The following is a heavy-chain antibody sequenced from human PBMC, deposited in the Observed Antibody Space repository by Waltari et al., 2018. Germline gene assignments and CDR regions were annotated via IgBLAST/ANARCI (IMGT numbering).Heavy chain of an antibody. D-gene: IGHD1-1*01. CDR3: ARGRGDGWNVNTFDV. CDR1: EGTFNTYS. V-gene: IGHV1-69*04. Sequence: QVQLVQSGTVMKKPGSSVKVSCKASEGTFNTYSVSWVRQAPGQGLGGLGRIVPDIGKTNFIQKLGGRFSISVDKSTTTAYMQLNRLRIEETAMYFWARGRGDGWNVNTFDVWGQGTMVMVSA. CDR2: IVPDIGKT. J-gene: IGHJ3*01.